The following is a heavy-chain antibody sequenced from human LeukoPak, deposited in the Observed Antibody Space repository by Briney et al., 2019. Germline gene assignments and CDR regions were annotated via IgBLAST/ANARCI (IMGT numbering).Heavy chain of an antibody. Sequence: PGGSLRLSCAASEFNFKTYGMSWVRQAPGKGLEWVSSMTSGGSYKYYADSVKGRFTISRENAKNSLYLQMNSLRAGDTAVYYCARGKKYPFVDYWGQGTLVTVSS. J-gene: IGHJ4*02. CDR2: MTSGGSYK. CDR1: EFNFKTYG. D-gene: IGHD2-2*01. CDR3: ARGKKYPFVDY. V-gene: IGHV3-21*01.